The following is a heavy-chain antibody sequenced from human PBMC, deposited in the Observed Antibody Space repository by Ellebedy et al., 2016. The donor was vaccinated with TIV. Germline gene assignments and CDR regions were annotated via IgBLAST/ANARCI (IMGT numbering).Heavy chain of an antibody. J-gene: IGHJ6*02. V-gene: IGHV3-7*03. Sequence: PGGSLSLSCAVSGFSFSSYWMSWVRQAPGKGLEWVANIYQDGSEKYNVDSVKGRFTISRDNAKNSLYLQMNSRRVEDTAVYYCARDGDYGDYSPGHYGLDAWGQGTTVTVS. CDR2: IYQDGSEK. CDR3: ARDGDYGDYSPGHYGLDA. CDR1: GFSFSSYW. D-gene: IGHD4-17*01.